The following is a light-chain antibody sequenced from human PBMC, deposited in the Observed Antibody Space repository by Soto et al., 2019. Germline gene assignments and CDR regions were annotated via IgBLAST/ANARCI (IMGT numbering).Light chain of an antibody. CDR2: EVT. Sequence: QSVLTQPASVSGSPGQSITISCTGTSSDVGGYSYVSWYQQHPDKAPKLMIYEVTNRPSGVSSRFSGSKSGNTASLTISGLQAEDEAHYYCSSYTTHSTLVLFGGGTKLTVL. J-gene: IGLJ2*01. CDR3: SSYTTHSTLVL. V-gene: IGLV2-14*01. CDR1: SSDVGGYSY.